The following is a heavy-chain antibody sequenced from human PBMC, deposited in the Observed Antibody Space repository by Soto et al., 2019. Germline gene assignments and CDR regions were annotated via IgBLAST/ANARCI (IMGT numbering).Heavy chain of an antibody. V-gene: IGHV3-53*04. Sequence: EVQLVESGGGLVQPGGSLRLSCAASGFTVSSNYMSWVRQAPGKGLEWVSVIYSGGSTYYADSVKGRFTISRHNSKNTRYLQMTSLRAEYTAVYYSASEQPYCRGGSCYRGDAFDIWGQGTMVTVSS. J-gene: IGHJ3*02. CDR2: IYSGGST. D-gene: IGHD2-15*01. CDR3: ASEQPYCRGGSCYRGDAFDI. CDR1: GFTVSSNY.